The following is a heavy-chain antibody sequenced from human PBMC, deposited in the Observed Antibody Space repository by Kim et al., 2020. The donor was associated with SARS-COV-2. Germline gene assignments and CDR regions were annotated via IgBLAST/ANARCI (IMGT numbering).Heavy chain of an antibody. Sequence: DYAVPVKGQFTISSDDSKNTMYLQMNDLKTEDTAVYYCTKGVGVGYGMDVWGQGTTVTVSS. CDR3: TKGVGVGYGMDV. D-gene: IGHD1-26*01. J-gene: IGHJ6*02. V-gene: IGHV3-15*01.